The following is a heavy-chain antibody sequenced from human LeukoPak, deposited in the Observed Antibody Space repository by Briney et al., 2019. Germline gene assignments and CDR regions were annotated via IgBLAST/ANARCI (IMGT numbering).Heavy chain of an antibody. D-gene: IGHD3-10*01. V-gene: IGHV3-48*04. CDR2: ISSSSSTI. CDR3: ARGQYGSGKDI. Sequence: PGGSLCLSCAASGFTFSGYRMNWVRQAPGKGLEWVSYISSSSSTIYYADSVKGRFTISRDNAKNSLNLQMNSLRAEDTAVYYCARGQYGSGKDIWGQGTMVTVSS. J-gene: IGHJ3*02. CDR1: GFTFSGYR.